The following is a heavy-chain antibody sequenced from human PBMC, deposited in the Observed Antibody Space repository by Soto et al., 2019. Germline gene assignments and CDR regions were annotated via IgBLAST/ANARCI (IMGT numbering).Heavy chain of an antibody. Sequence: SETLSLTCAVYGGSFSGYYWSWIRQPPGKGLEWIGEINHSGSTNYNPSLKSRVTISVDTSKNQFSLKLSSVTAADTAVYYCARAYKRGIAVAGIIFWGQGTLVTVSS. D-gene: IGHD6-19*01. CDR2: INHSGST. CDR1: GGSFSGYY. J-gene: IGHJ4*02. CDR3: ARAYKRGIAVAGIIF. V-gene: IGHV4-34*01.